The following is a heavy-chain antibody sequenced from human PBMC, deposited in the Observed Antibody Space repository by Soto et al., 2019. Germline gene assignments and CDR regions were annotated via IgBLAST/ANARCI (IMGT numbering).Heavy chain of an antibody. D-gene: IGHD2-8*01. CDR1: GGSISSSNYY. CDR3: ARVYGLDLFDY. V-gene: IGHV4-61*05. CDR2: IYYSGST. J-gene: IGHJ4*02. Sequence: SETLSLTCTVSGGSISSSNYYWGWIRQPPGKGLEWIGYIYYSGSTNYNPSLKSRVTISVDTSKNQFSLKLSSVTAADTAVYYCARVYGLDLFDYWGQGTLVTVSS.